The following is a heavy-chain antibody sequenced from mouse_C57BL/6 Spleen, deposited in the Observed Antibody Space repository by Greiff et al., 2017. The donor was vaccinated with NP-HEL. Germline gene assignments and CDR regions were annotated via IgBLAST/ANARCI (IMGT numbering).Heavy chain of an antibody. CDR1: GYTFTSYW. CDR3: ARGNWDALDY. Sequence: QVQLKQPGAELVKPGASVKLSCKASGYTFTSYWMHWVKQRPGRGLEWIGRIDPNSGGTKYNEKFKSKATLTVDKPSSTAYMQLSSLTSKDSAVYDCARGNWDALDYWGQGTSVTVSS. J-gene: IGHJ4*01. D-gene: IGHD4-1*01. V-gene: IGHV1-72*01. CDR2: IDPNSGGT.